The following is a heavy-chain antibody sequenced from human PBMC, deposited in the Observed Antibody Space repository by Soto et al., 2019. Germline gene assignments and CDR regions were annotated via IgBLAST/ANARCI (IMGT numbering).Heavy chain of an antibody. CDR3: ARGEVYSGYAGY. J-gene: IGHJ4*02. V-gene: IGHV1-69*13. CDR2: IIPIFGTA. CDR1: GGTFSSYA. D-gene: IGHD5-12*01. Sequence: SVKVSCKASGGTFSSYAISWVRQAPGQGLEWMGGIIPIFGTANYAQKFQGRVTITADESTSTAYMELSSLRSEDTAVYYCARGEVYSGYAGYWGQGTLVTVSS.